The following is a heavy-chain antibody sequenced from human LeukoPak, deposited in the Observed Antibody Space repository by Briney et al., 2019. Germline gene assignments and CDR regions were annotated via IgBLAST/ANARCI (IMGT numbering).Heavy chain of an antibody. CDR1: GGTFSSYA. CDR2: IIPILGIA. Sequence: ASVKLSCKASGGTFSSYAISWVRQAPGQGLEWMGRIIPILGIANYAQKFQGRVTITADKSTSTAYMELSSLRSEDTAVYYCARGTGYSLTYYYYGMDVWGQGTTVTVSS. D-gene: IGHD6-13*01. CDR3: ARGTGYSLTYYYYGMDV. J-gene: IGHJ6*02. V-gene: IGHV1-69*04.